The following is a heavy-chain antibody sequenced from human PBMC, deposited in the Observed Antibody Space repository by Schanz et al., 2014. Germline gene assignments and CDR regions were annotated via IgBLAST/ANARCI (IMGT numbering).Heavy chain of an antibody. Sequence: EVHLLESGGGLVQPGGSLRLSCAASGFSFGTYAMSWVRQAPGKGLLWVSSISGTGGDDTYYADSVKGRFTISRDNTKNTLLLQQNSLRADDTTVYYYARNRRSGDQNWYFDLWGRGALVTVSS. J-gene: IGHJ2*01. D-gene: IGHD3-3*01. CDR2: ISGTGGDDT. CDR3: ARNRRSGDQNWYFDL. CDR1: GFSFGTYA. V-gene: IGHV3-23*01.